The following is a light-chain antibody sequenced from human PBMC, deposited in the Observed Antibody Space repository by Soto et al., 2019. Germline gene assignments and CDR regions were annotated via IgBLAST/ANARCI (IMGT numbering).Light chain of an antibody. CDR1: RDIGSD. J-gene: IGKJ5*01. CDR2: AAS. Sequence: AHSPSSLSASCLYRITISFRASRDIGSDLSWYQQKPGKAPTLLIYAASNLQSGVPSRFSGSGSGTDFTLTISRLEPEDFAVYYCQQYGNSPITFGQGTRLEIK. V-gene: IGKV1-27*01. CDR3: QQYGNSPIT.